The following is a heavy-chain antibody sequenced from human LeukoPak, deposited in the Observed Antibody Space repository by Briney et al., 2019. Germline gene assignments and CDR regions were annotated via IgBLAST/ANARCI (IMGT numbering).Heavy chain of an antibody. CDR3: ASQPEGPRGNIVVVPAAKGFDP. CDR1: GFTFSSYA. V-gene: IGHV4-34*01. CDR2: INHSGRT. D-gene: IGHD2-2*01. Sequence: GSLRLSCAASGFTFSSYAMSWVRQAPGKGLEWMGEINHSGRTDYNPSLKSRVTISVDTSKNQFSLKLSSVTAADTAVYYCASQPEGPRGNIVVVPAAKGFDPWGQGTLVTVSS. J-gene: IGHJ5*02.